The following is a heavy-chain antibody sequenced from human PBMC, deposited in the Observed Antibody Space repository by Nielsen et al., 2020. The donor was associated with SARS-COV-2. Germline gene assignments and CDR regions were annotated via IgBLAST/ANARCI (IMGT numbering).Heavy chain of an antibody. CDR3: AKHFGSGSYRFGNWFDP. CDR2: ISGSGGST. D-gene: IGHD3-10*01. J-gene: IGHJ5*02. CDR1: GFTFRSYA. Sequence: GGSLRLSCAASGFTFRSYAMSWVRQAPGKGLEWVSAISGSGGSTYYADSVKGRFTIFRDNSKNTLYLQMNSLRAEDTAVYYCAKHFGSGSYRFGNWFDPWGQGTLVTVSS. V-gene: IGHV3-23*01.